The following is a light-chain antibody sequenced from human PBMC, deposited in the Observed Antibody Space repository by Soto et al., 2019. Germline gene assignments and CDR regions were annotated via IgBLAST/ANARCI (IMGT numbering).Light chain of an antibody. CDR2: DEF. Sequence: EIVLTQSPATLSLSPGESATLSCRASQSVATYVAWYQQKTGQAPRILIYDEFNRATGTPDRFSGSGSGTDLNLTISRLEPADSAVYYCQKRIKWPITCGQGTRLEIK. CDR1: QSVATY. J-gene: IGKJ5*01. CDR3: QKRIKWPIT. V-gene: IGKV3-11*01.